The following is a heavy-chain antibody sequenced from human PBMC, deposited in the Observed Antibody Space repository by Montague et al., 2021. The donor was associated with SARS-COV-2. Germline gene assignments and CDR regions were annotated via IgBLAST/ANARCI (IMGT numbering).Heavy chain of an antibody. CDR1: GFSLSTSGMC. J-gene: IGHJ6*02. CDR2: IDWDDDK. D-gene: IGHD3-9*01. V-gene: IGHV2-70*01. CDR3: AQMPYDILTGSGYYGMDV. Sequence: PALVKPTQTLTLTCTFSGFSLSTSGMCVSWIRQPPGKALEWLALIDWDDDKYYSTSLKTRLTISKDTSKNQVVLTMTNMDPVDTATYYCAQMPYDILTGSGYYGMDVWGQGTAVTVSS.